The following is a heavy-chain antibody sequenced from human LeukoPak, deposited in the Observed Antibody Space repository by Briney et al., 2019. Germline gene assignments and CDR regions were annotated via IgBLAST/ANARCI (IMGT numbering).Heavy chain of an antibody. V-gene: IGHV3-74*01. CDR1: GFTFTYYW. Sequence: GGSLRLSFTASGFTFTYYWMHWVRQAPGKGLVWVSQINSDGSSTNYADSVKGRFTISRDNAKNTLYLQMNSLRVEDTALYYCATGGGIVGATPDYWGQGTLVTVSS. J-gene: IGHJ4*02. CDR3: ATGGGIVGATPDY. D-gene: IGHD1-26*01. CDR2: INSDGSST.